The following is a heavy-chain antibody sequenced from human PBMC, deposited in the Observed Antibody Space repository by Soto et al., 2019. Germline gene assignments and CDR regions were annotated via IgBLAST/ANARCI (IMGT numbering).Heavy chain of an antibody. CDR1: GGTCGNVG. CDR3: TTGSGNLDY. D-gene: IGHD1-26*01. J-gene: IGHJ4*02. CDR2: IKSKTDGGTT. Sequence: WGSLRLRWAAVGGTCGNVGGSWVRQAPGKGLEWVGRIKSKTDGGTTDYAAPVKGRFTISRDDSKNTLYLQMNSLKTEDAAVYYCTTGSGNLDYWGQGTLVTVSS. V-gene: IGHV3-15*01.